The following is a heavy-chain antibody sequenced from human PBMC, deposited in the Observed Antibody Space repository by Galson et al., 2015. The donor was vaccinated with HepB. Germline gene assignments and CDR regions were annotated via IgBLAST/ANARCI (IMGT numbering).Heavy chain of an antibody. D-gene: IGHD2-2*01. CDR2: IYWDDDK. J-gene: IGHJ5*01. CDR3: AHRRPRYCSSTSCYGDWFYP. Sequence: LVKPTQTLTLTCTFSGFSLSTSGVGVGWIRQPPGKALEWLELIYWDDDKRYSPSLKSRLTITKDTTKNQVVLTMTNMDPVDTATYYCAHRRPRYCSSTSCYGDWFYPWGQGALVTVSS. V-gene: IGHV2-5*02. CDR1: GFSLSTSGVG.